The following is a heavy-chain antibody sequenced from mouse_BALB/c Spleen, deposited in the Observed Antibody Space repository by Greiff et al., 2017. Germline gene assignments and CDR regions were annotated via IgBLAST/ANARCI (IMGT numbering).Heavy chain of an antibody. CDR1: GFTFTDYY. D-gene: IGHD2-4*01. CDR3: ARDNDYDRGFAY. CDR2: IRNKANGYTT. V-gene: IGHV7-3*02. Sequence: EVKLVESGGGLVQPGGSLRLSCATSGFTFTDYYMSWVRQPPGKALEWLGFIRNKANGYTTEYSASVKGRFTISRDNSQSILYLQMNTLRAEDSATYYCARDNDYDRGFAYWGQGTLVTVSA. J-gene: IGHJ3*01.